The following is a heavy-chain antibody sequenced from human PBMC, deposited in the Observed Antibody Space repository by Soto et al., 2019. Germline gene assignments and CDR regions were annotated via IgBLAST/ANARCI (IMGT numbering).Heavy chain of an antibody. Sequence: SETLSLTCTVSGGSITGYYWTWIRQPAGKGLEWIGRVYSSGSTNYNPSLKSRVTMSVDASKNQFSLKLHSVTAADTAVYYCARAVDYNNWVLYYWGQGSLVTVSS. D-gene: IGHD1-1*01. J-gene: IGHJ4*02. CDR1: GGSITGYY. CDR2: VYSSGST. CDR3: ARAVDYNNWVLYY. V-gene: IGHV4-4*07.